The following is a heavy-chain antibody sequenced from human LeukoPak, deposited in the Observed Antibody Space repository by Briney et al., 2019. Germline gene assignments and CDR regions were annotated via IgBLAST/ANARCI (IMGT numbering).Heavy chain of an antibody. J-gene: IGHJ4*02. D-gene: IGHD6-13*01. V-gene: IGHV3-74*01. Sequence: GGSLRLSCAASGFTFSGYWMHWVRQAPGQGLVWVSRINSDGSSTNYADSVKGRFTMSRDNAKNTLYLQMHSLRAEDTAVYYCAVGRSWYTYWGQGTLVTVSS. CDR1: GFTFSGYW. CDR2: INSDGSST. CDR3: AVGRSWYTY.